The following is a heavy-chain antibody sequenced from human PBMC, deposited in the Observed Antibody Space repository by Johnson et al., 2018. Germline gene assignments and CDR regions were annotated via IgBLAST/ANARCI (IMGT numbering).Heavy chain of an antibody. CDR3: AGRGGGGVYAFHT. Sequence: EVQLVESGGGLVQPGGSLRLSCAASGFTFSSYSMNWVRQAPGKGLEWVSYISVAGSTISYADSVKGRFTISRDNAKNSLYLQINSLRDEDTAVYYCAGRGGGGVYAFHTWGQGTMVTVSS. CDR2: ISVAGSTI. CDR1: GFTFSSYS. J-gene: IGHJ3*02. V-gene: IGHV3-48*02. D-gene: IGHD3-16*01.